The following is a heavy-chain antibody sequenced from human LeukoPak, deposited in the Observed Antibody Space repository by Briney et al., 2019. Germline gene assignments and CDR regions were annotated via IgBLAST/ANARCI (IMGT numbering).Heavy chain of an antibody. CDR2: IYYSGST. J-gene: IGHJ4*02. V-gene: IGHV4-31*03. CDR1: GGSISSGGYY. D-gene: IGHD4-17*01. Sequence: SETLSLTCTVSGGSISSGGYYWSWIRQHPGKGLEWIGYIYYSGSTYYNPSLKSRVTISVDTSKNQFSLKLSSVTAADTAVYYCARDPNGVTTHYFDYWGQGTLVTVSS. CDR3: ARDPNGVTTHYFDY.